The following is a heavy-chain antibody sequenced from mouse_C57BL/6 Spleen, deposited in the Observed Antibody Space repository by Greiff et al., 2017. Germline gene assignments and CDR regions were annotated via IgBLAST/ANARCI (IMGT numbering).Heavy chain of an antibody. Sequence: EVQLQESGPGLVKPSQSLSLTCSVTGYSITSGYYWNWIRQFPGNKLEWMGYISYDGSNNYNPSLKNRISITRDTSKNQFFLKLNSVTTEDTATYYCARAGDYYGSRDAMDYWGQGTSVTVSS. CDR2: ISYDGSN. J-gene: IGHJ4*01. V-gene: IGHV3-6*01. CDR3: ARAGDYYGSRDAMDY. CDR1: GYSITSGYY. D-gene: IGHD1-1*01.